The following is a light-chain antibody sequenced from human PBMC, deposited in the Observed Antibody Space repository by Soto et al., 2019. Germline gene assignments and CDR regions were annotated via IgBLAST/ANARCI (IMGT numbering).Light chain of an antibody. V-gene: IGKV1-39*01. CDR3: QQSYSSPPT. CDR2: AAS. CDR1: HSIDNY. J-gene: IGKJ1*01. Sequence: DIQMTQSPSSLSASVGDRITITCRASHSIDNYLSWYQLKPGKAPRLLIYAASNLQRGVPSRFTGSGSGTDFTLTINNLQPDDFAVYYCQQSYSSPPTFGQGTKVEIK.